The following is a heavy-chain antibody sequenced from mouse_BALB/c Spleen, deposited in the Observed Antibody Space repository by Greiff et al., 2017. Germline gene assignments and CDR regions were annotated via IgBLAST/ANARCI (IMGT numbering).Heavy chain of an antibody. Sequence: EVHLVESGGGLVKPGGSLKLSCAASGFTFSSYAMSWVRQTPEKRLEWVASISSGGSTYYPDSVKGRFTISRDNARNILYLQMSSLRSEDTAMYYCARGGGGNSPEFAYWGQGTLVTVSA. CDR1: GFTFSSYA. J-gene: IGHJ3*01. CDR2: ISSGGST. V-gene: IGHV5-6-5*01. CDR3: ARGGGGNSPEFAY. D-gene: IGHD2-1*01.